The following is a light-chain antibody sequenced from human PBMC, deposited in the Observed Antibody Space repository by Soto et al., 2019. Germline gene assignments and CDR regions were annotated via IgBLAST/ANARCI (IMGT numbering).Light chain of an antibody. J-gene: IGKJ4*01. V-gene: IGKV3-20*01. CDR2: GAS. Sequence: EIVLTQSPGTLSLSPGERATLSCRASQSVSSSYLAWYQQKPGQAPRLLIYGASSRATGIPDRLSGSGSGTDFTLTISRLEPEDFGVYYCQQYGSSPLTFGGGTKVEIK. CDR3: QQYGSSPLT. CDR1: QSVSSSY.